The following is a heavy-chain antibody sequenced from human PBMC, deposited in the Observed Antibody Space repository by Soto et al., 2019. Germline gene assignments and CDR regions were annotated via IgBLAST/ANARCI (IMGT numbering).Heavy chain of an antibody. CDR3: AILRAGNPLDWPEFDY. CDR1: GGTFSSYA. J-gene: IGHJ4*02. CDR2: IIPIFGTA. V-gene: IGHV1-69*13. Sequence: SVKVSCKASGGTFSSYAISWVRQAPGQGLEWMGGIIPIFGTANYAQKFQGRLTITADESTSTAYMELSSLRSEDTAVYYCAILRAGNPLDWPEFDYWGQGTLVTVSS. D-gene: IGHD3-9*01.